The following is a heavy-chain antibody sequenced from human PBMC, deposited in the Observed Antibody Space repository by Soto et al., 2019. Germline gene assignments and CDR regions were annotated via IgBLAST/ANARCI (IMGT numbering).Heavy chain of an antibody. D-gene: IGHD3-9*01. CDR2: IYWNDDK. J-gene: IGHJ4*02. CDR3: AHRKSLRYFDWLLPTPYYFDC. CDR1: GFSLSTSGVG. V-gene: IGHV2-5*01. Sequence: SCPTLVNPTQTLTLTCTFSGFSLSTSGVGVGWIRQPPGKALEWLALIYWNDDKRYSPSLKSRLTITKDTSKNQVVLTMTNMDPVDTATYYCAHRKSLRYFDWLLPTPYYFDCWGQGTLVTASS.